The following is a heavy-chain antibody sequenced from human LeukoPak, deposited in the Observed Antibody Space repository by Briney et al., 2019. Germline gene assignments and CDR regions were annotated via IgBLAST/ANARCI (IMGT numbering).Heavy chain of an antibody. V-gene: IGHV3-74*01. CDR1: GFTFSGYW. CDR2: INSDGSST. CDR3: ARAYYDILTGAWWFDP. Sequence: GGSLRLSCAASGFTFSGYWMHWVRQAPGKGLVWVSRINSDGSSTSYADSVKGRFTISRDNAKNTLYLQMNSLRAEDTAVYYCARAYYDILTGAWWFDPWGQGTLVTVSS. D-gene: IGHD3-9*01. J-gene: IGHJ5*02.